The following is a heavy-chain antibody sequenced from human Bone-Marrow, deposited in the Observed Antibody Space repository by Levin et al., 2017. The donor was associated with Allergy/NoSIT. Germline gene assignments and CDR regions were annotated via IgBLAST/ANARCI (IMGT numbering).Heavy chain of an antibody. CDR1: GFSFSNYA. D-gene: IGHD1-20*01. CDR2: ISESTSTT. Sequence: PGGSRRLSCAASGFSFSNYAMSWVRQAPGKGLEWVSSISESTSTTYYADSVKGRFTISRDNSKNTLYLQMSSLRAEDTALYYCATSNWNDDVYWGQGTLVTVSS. CDR3: ATSNWNDDVY. V-gene: IGHV3-23*01. J-gene: IGHJ4*02.